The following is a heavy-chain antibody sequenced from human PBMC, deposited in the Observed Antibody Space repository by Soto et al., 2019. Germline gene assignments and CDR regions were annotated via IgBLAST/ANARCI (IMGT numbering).Heavy chain of an antibody. CDR2: ISGSGGST. CDR3: ANEERYCSGGSCHHDALDI. Sequence: GGSLRLSCAASGFTFSSYAMSWVRQAPGKGLEWVSAISGSGGSTYYADSVKGRFTISRDNSKNTLYLQMNSLRAEDTAVYYCANEERYCSGGSCHHDALDIWGQGTMVTVSS. D-gene: IGHD2-15*01. CDR1: GFTFSSYA. V-gene: IGHV3-23*01. J-gene: IGHJ3*02.